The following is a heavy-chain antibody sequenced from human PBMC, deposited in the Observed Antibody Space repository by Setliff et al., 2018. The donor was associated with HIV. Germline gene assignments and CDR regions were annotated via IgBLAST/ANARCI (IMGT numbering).Heavy chain of an antibody. CDR1: GGSIDSGNYD. V-gene: IGHV4-61*02. J-gene: IGHJ5*01. CDR2: IYTRGST. CDR3: VRSGCNGNICYDSRGWLDS. Sequence: PSETLSLPCTVSGGSIDSGNYDWNWVRQPGGKGLEWIGRIYTRGSTKYSPTFESRVTMSLDTSKNQFSLNLRSVTAADTALYYCVRSGCNGNICYDSRGWLDSWGQGTQVTVSS. D-gene: IGHD5-12*01.